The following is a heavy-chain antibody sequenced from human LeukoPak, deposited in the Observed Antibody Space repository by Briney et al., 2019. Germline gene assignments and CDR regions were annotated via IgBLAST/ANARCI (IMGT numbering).Heavy chain of an antibody. J-gene: IGHJ4*02. CDR2: ISAGGGGT. Sequence: GGSLRLSCAASGFTFSSYAISWVRQPPGKGLEWVSAISAGGGGTYYTDSVKGRFTISRDNSKNTPDLQMNSLKAEDTAVYYCAKGQRDGYNQHFDSWGQGTLVTVAS. V-gene: IGHV3-23*01. D-gene: IGHD5-24*01. CDR1: GFTFSSYA. CDR3: AKGQRDGYNQHFDS.